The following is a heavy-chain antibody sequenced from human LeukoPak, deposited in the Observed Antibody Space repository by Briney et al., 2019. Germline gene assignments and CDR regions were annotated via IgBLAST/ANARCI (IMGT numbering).Heavy chain of an antibody. D-gene: IGHD5-18*01. Sequence: GASVKVSCKASGYTFTSYGISWVRQAPGQGLEWMGWISAYNGNTNYAQKLQGRVTMTTDTSTSTAYMELRSLRSDDTAVYYCARARRGYSYGHPDYWGQGTLVTVSS. V-gene: IGHV1-18*01. J-gene: IGHJ4*02. CDR1: GYTFTSYG. CDR3: ARARRGYSYGHPDY. CDR2: ISAYNGNT.